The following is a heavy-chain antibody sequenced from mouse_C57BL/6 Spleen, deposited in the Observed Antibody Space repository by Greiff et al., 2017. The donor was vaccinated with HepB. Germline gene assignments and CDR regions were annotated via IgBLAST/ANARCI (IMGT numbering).Heavy chain of an antibody. V-gene: IGHV1-80*01. CDR1: GYAFSSYW. CDR2: IYPGDGDT. J-gene: IGHJ4*01. CDR3: ARSGGSSYAMDY. D-gene: IGHD1-1*01. Sequence: VKLQESGAELVKPGASVKISCKASGYAFSSYWMNWVKQRPGKGLEWIGQIYPGDGDTNYNGKFKGKATLTADKSSSTAYMQLSSLTSEDSAVYFCARSGGSSYAMDYWGQGTSVTVSS.